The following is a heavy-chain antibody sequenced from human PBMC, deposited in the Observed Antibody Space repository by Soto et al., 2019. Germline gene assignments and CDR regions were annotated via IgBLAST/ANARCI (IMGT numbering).Heavy chain of an antibody. J-gene: IGHJ5*02. CDR1: GFTFSSYA. CDR3: AKDLMEAYCGGDCYSNWFDP. D-gene: IGHD2-21*02. CDR2: ISGSGGST. Sequence: GGSLRLSCAASGFTFSSYAMSWVRQAPGKGLEWVSAISGSGGSTYYADSVKGRFTISRDNSKNTLYLQMNSLRAEDTAVYYCAKDLMEAYCGGDCYSNWFDPWGQGTLVTVSS. V-gene: IGHV3-23*01.